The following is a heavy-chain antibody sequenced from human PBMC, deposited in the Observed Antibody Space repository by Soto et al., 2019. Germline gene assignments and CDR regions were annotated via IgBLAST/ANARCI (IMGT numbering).Heavy chain of an antibody. J-gene: IGHJ4*02. CDR3: AKDSSGGHY. D-gene: IGHD2-15*01. V-gene: IGHV3-30*18. Sequence: QVQLVESGGGVVQPGRSLRLSCAASGFTFSSYGMHWVRQAPGKGLEWVAVISYDGSNKYYADSVKGRFTISRDKSKNTLYLQMISLRAEDTAVYYCAKDSSGGHYWGQGTLVTVSS. CDR1: GFTFSSYG. CDR2: ISYDGSNK.